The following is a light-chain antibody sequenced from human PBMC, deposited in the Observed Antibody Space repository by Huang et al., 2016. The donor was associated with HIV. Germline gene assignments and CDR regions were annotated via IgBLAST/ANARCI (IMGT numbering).Light chain of an antibody. V-gene: IGKV3D-20*01. Sequence: EIVLTQSPATLSLSPGERASQSLSSSYLAWYQQKPGLAPRLLIYDASNRATGIPDRFSGSGSGTDFTLTISRLEPEDFAVYYCQQYGSSPLTFGGGTKVEIK. CDR1: QSLSSSY. CDR3: QQYGSSPLT. J-gene: IGKJ4*01. CDR2: DAS.